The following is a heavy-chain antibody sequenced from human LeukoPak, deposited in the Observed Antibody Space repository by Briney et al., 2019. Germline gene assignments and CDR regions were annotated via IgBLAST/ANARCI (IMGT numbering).Heavy chain of an antibody. CDR3: ARSEVDLIAARPGGIDP. J-gene: IGHJ5*02. CDR2: IYYSGST. V-gene: IGHV4-59*01. CDR1: GGSISSYY. D-gene: IGHD6-6*01. Sequence: TSETLSLTCTVSGGSISSYYWSWIRQPPGKGLEWIGYIYYSGSTNYNPCLKSRVTISVDTSKNQFSLKLSSVTAADTAVYYCARSEVDLIAARPGGIDPWGQGTLVTVSS.